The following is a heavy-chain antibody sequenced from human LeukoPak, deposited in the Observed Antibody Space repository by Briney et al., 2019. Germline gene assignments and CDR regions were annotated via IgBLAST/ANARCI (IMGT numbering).Heavy chain of an antibody. J-gene: IGHJ5*02. CDR3: ARDIRNWFDP. Sequence: SXXVSCKASGGTFSTYAINWVRQAPGHGLEWMGGIIPIFGTAIYAQKFQGRVTITADESTSTAYMELSSLRSEDTAVYYCARDIRNWFDPWGQGTLVTVSS. V-gene: IGHV1-69*01. CDR2: IIPIFGTA. CDR1: GGTFSTYA.